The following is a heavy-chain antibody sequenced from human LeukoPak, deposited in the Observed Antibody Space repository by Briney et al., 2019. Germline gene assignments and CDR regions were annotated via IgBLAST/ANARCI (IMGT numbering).Heavy chain of an antibody. Sequence: PGGSLRLSCAASGFTFSSYSMNWVRQAPGKGLEWVSSISSSSSYIYYADSVKGRFTISRDNAKNSLYLQMNSLRAEDTAVYYCARDLRDYDFWSGSPPFIGIWGQGTMVTVSS. CDR2: ISSSSSYI. V-gene: IGHV3-21*01. CDR1: GFTFSSYS. CDR3: ARDLRDYDFWSGSPPFIGI. D-gene: IGHD3-3*01. J-gene: IGHJ3*02.